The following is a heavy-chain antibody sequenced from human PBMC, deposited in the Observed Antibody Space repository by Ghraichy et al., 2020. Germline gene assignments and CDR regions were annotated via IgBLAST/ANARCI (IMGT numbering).Heavy chain of an antibody. CDR2: INHSGST. V-gene: IGHV4-34*01. D-gene: IGHD4-17*01. CDR1: GGSFSGYY. J-gene: IGHJ4*02. Sequence: SETLSLTCAVYGGSFSGYYWSWIRQPPGKGLEWIGEINHSGSTNYNPSLKSRVTISVDTSKNQFSLKLSSVTAADTAVYYCAELRGYGDYEDYWGQGTLVTVSS. CDR3: AELRGYGDYEDY.